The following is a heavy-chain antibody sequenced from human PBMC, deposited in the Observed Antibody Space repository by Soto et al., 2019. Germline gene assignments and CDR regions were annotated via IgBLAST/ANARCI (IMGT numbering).Heavy chain of an antibody. Sequence: QVQLQESGAGLVKPSQTLSLTCTVSGGSISGGADYWSWIGQHPGKGLEWIGYIFYTGSTFYNPSHNSRVARSADTSKNQFSLKLNSVTAADTAVYSCAREQSDFRGPTWFDPWGQGTLVTVSS. V-gene: IGHV4-31*03. CDR1: GGSISGGADY. J-gene: IGHJ5*02. D-gene: IGHD3-3*01. CDR2: IFYTGST. CDR3: AREQSDFRGPTWFDP.